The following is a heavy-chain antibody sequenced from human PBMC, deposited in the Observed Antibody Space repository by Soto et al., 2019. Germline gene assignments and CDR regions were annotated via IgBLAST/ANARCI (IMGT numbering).Heavy chain of an antibody. V-gene: IGHV3-21*01. CDR1: GFPFGSYS. Sequence: SGGSLRLSCAASGFPFGSYSMNWVRQAPGKGLEWVSSISSSSSYIYYADSVKGRFTISRDNAKNSLYLQMNSLRVEDTAVYYCARDTYDSSGYYCPFDYWGQGTLVTVSS. CDR2: ISSSSSYI. CDR3: ARDTYDSSGYYCPFDY. D-gene: IGHD3-22*01. J-gene: IGHJ4*02.